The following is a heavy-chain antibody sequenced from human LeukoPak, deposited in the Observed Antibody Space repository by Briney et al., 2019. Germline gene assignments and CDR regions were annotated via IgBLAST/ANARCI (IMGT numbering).Heavy chain of an antibody. J-gene: IGHJ3*02. CDR2: ISSTSSYI. CDR3: AREDAFDI. Sequence: RPGGSLRPSCAASGFTFSTYSMNWVRQAPGKGLEWVSSISSTSSYIYYADSVKGRFTISRDNAKNSLYLQMNSLRAEDTAVYYCAREDAFDIWGQGTMVTVSS. V-gene: IGHV3-21*01. CDR1: GFTFSTYS.